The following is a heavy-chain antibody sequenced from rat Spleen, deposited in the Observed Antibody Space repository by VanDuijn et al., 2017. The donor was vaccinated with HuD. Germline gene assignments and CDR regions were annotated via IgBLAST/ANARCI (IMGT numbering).Heavy chain of an antibody. CDR3: ATGGFQHYDGTYYYGWFAF. CDR2: ISTGGGNT. D-gene: IGHD1-12*02. Sequence: EVQLVESGGGLVQPGRSLKLSCAASGFSFSNYYMAWVRQAPTKGLEWVASISTGGGNTYYRDSVRARFTISRDVAKSTLYLQMDSLRSEDTATYYCATGGFQHYDGTYYYGWFAFWGQGTLVTVSS. V-gene: IGHV5-25*01. J-gene: IGHJ3*01. CDR1: GFSFSNYY.